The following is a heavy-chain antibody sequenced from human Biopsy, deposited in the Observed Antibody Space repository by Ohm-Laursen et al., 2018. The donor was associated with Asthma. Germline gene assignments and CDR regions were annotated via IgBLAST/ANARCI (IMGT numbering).Heavy chain of an antibody. Sequence: SLRLSCAASGFTVSRDHMFWVRQAPGKGLEWVACISYDGSNKYYADSVKGRSTISRDNSKNTLYLQMNSLRAEDTAVYYCSREEPTSGWYQGSILRWGQGTLVTVSS. V-gene: IGHV3-30*03. CDR2: ISYDGSNK. CDR1: GFTVSRDH. CDR3: SREEPTSGWYQGSILR. J-gene: IGHJ4*02. D-gene: IGHD6-19*01.